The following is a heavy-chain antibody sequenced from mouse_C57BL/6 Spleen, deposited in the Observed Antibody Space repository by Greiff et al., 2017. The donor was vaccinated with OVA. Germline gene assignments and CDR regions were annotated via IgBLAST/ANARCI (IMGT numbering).Heavy chain of an antibody. J-gene: IGHJ3*01. CDR1: GYTFTDYE. D-gene: IGHD1-1*01. V-gene: IGHV1-15*01. CDR3: TRSLYGSTPFAY. Sequence: LVESGAELVRPGASVTLSCKASGYTFTDYEMHWVKQTPVHGLEWIGAIDPETGGTAYNQKFKGKAILTADKSSSTAYMELRSLTSEDSAVYYCTRSLYGSTPFAYWGQGTLVTVSA. CDR2: IDPETGGT.